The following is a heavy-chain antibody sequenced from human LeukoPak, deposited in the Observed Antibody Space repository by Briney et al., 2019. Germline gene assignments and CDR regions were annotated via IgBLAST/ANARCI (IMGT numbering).Heavy chain of an antibody. Sequence: ASVKVSCKASGYTFTGYYMHWVRQAPGQGLEWMGWINPNSGGTNYAQKFQGRVTMTRDTSINTAYMELSRLRSDDTAVYYCARVFALAQWLVPFDYWGQGTLVTVSS. D-gene: IGHD6-19*01. CDR1: GYTFTGYY. V-gene: IGHV1-2*02. CDR2: INPNSGGT. J-gene: IGHJ4*02. CDR3: ARVFALAQWLVPFDY.